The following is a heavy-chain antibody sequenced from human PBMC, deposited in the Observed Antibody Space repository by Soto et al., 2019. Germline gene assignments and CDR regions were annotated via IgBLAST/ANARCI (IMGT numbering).Heavy chain of an antibody. Sequence: QVQLVQSGAEVKKPGASVKVSCKASGYTFTSYGISWVRQAPGQGLEWMGWISAYNGNTNYAQKLQGRVTMTTDTSTSAAYMEMRSLRSDGTAVYYCASTGLRAVTTWYLDYWGQGTLVTVSS. D-gene: IGHD4-17*01. J-gene: IGHJ4*02. CDR3: ASTGLRAVTTWYLDY. V-gene: IGHV1-18*01. CDR1: GYTFTSYG. CDR2: ISAYNGNT.